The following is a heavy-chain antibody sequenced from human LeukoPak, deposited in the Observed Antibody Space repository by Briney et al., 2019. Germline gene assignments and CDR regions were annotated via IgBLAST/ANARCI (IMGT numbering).Heavy chain of an antibody. V-gene: IGHV4-59*08. CDR1: GGSISGYY. CDR2: IYYSGTT. Sequence: SETLSLTCTVSGGSISGYYWTWIRQSPGKGLEWIAYIYYSGTTNYNPSLKSRVPISADTSKNQFSLKLSSVPAADTAVYYCARGNGWYFYWGQGPLVTVSS. CDR3: ARGNGWYFY. J-gene: IGHJ4*02. D-gene: IGHD6-19*01.